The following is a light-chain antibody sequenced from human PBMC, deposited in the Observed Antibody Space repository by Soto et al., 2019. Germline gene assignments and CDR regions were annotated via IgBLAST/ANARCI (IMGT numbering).Light chain of an antibody. CDR1: QGVRND. Sequence: DIRMTQSPSSLSASVGDRVTMTCRASQGVRNDLGWYQQKPGKAPKLLIYAASSLRSGVTSRFSGSGSGTDFTLTISSLQREDFATYVCQQSYSSPWTFGQGTKVEIK. V-gene: IGKV1-39*01. J-gene: IGKJ1*01. CDR3: QQSYSSPWT. CDR2: AAS.